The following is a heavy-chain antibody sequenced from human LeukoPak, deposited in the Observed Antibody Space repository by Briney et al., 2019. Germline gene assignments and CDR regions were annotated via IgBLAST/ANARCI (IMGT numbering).Heavy chain of an antibody. V-gene: IGHV3-48*01. CDR1: AFTFSDYI. J-gene: IGHJ4*02. CDR3: ARDRMTSGSYYFDY. CDR2: ISGKSSTI. D-gene: IGHD1-26*01. Sequence: PGGSLRLSCAASAFTFSDYIMNWVRQAPGKGLEWVSYISGKSSTIYYADSVKGRFTISRDNAKNSMYLQMNSLRAEDTAVYYCARDRMTSGSYYFDYWGPGTLVTVSS.